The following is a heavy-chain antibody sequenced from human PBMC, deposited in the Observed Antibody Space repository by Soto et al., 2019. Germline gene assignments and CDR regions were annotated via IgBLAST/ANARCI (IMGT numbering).Heavy chain of an antibody. CDR2: ISYDGSNK. CDR1: GFTFSSYA. Sequence: GGSLRLSCAASGFTFSSYAMHWVRQAPGKGLEWVAVISYDGSNKYYADSVKGRFTISRDNSKNTLYLQMNSLRAEDTAVYYCARVGTQLERLARFDYWGQGTLVTVSS. D-gene: IGHD1-1*01. CDR3: ARVGTQLERLARFDY. V-gene: IGHV3-30-3*01. J-gene: IGHJ4*02.